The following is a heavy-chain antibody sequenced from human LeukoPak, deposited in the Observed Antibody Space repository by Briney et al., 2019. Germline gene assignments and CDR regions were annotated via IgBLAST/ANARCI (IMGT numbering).Heavy chain of an antibody. CDR3: ARGRTFDN. J-gene: IGHJ4*02. CDR2: IYDRGST. Sequence: KPSETLSLTCTVSGGSISSYYWSWIRQPPGKGLEWIGNIYDRGSTKYNPSLKSRATISVDTSKNQFSLRLSSVTAADTAVYYCARGRTFDNWGQGTLVTVSS. V-gene: IGHV4-59*01. CDR1: GGSISSYY.